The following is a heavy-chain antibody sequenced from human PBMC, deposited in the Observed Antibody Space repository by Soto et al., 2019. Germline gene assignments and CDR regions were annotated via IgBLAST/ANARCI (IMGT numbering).Heavy chain of an antibody. CDR2: VYNSGST. Sequence: SETLSLTCTVSGGSISSYHWSWIRQPPGKGLEWIGEVYNSGSTNYNPSLKNRVTISADTSKNHLSLSLSSVTAADTAVYFCAREMGYCTTTSCHAGPLYYYGMDVWGQGTTVTVSS. CDR1: GGSISSYH. J-gene: IGHJ6*02. CDR3: AREMGYCTTTSCHAGPLYYYGMDV. D-gene: IGHD2-2*01. V-gene: IGHV4-59*01.